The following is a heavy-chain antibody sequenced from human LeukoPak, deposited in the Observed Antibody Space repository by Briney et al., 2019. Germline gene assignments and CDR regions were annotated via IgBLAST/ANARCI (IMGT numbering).Heavy chain of an antibody. CDR2: FSGSGGST. Sequence: GGSLRLSCAASGFTFSNSAMSWVRQAPGKGLEWVSAFSGSGGSTYYADSVKGRFTISGDNSKNTLYLQMNSLRAEDTAVYYCAKAGIWDYYFDYWGQGTLVTVSS. J-gene: IGHJ4*02. V-gene: IGHV3-23*01. CDR3: AKAGIWDYYFDY. CDR1: GFTFSNSA. D-gene: IGHD6-13*01.